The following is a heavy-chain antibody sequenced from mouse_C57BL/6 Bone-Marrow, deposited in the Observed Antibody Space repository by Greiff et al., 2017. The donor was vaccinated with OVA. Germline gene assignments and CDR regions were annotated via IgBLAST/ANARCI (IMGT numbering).Heavy chain of an antibody. D-gene: IGHD2-1*01. CDR2: IDPETGGT. Sequence: QVQLQQSGAELARPGASVTLSCKASGYTFTDYEMHWVKQTPVHGLEWIGAIDPETGGTAYNQKFKGKAILTADKSSSTAYMELRSLTSEDSAVYYCTRGYCNYYAMDYWGQGTSVTVSS. CDR3: TRGYCNYYAMDY. J-gene: IGHJ4*01. V-gene: IGHV1-15*01. CDR1: GYTFTDYE.